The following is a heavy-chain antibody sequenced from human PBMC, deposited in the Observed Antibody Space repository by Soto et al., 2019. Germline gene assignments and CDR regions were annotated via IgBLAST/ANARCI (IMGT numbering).Heavy chain of an antibody. CDR2: INPNSGGT. J-gene: IGHJ4*02. CDR3: ARAYYDFWSGDISVDY. D-gene: IGHD3-3*01. CDR1: GYTFTGYY. Sequence: QVQLVQSGAVVKKPGASVKVSCKASGYTFTGYYMHWVRQAPGQGLEWMGWINPNSGGTNYAQKFQGWVTRTRDTSISTAYMELSRLRSDDTAVYYCARAYYDFWSGDISVDYWGQGTLVTVSS. V-gene: IGHV1-2*04.